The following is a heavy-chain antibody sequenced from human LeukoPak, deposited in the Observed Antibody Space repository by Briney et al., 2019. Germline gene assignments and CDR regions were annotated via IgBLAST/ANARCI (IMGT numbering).Heavy chain of an antibody. J-gene: IGHJ5*02. D-gene: IGHD3-10*01. CDR1: GGSISSYY. CDR3: ARERAYYYGSGSYWINWFDP. CDR2: IYTSGST. Sequence: SETLSLTCTVSGGSISSYYWSWIRQPAGKGLEWIGRIYTSGSTNYNPSLKSRVTMSVGTSKNQFSLKLSSVTAADTAVYYCARERAYYYGSGSYWINWFDPWGQGTLVTVSS. V-gene: IGHV4-4*07.